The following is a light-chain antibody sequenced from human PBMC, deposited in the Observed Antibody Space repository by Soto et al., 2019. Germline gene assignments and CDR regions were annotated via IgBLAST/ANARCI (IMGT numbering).Light chain of an antibody. CDR3: QRDRT. Sequence: DIQMTQSPSTQSAYVGDRVTNTCRASQSINSWLAWYQQKPGKAPKLLIYDASSLESGVPSRFSGSGSGTEFTLTISSLQPDDFATYYCQRDRTFGQGTKVDIK. CDR2: DAS. CDR1: QSINSW. V-gene: IGKV1-5*01. J-gene: IGKJ1*01.